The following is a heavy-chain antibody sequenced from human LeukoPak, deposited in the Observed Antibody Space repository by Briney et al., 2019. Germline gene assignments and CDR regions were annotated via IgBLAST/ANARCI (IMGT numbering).Heavy chain of an antibody. CDR3: ARSKGLGYGDYGAFDT. CDR2: INHSGST. J-gene: IGHJ3*02. V-gene: IGHV4-34*01. CDR1: GGSFSGYY. D-gene: IGHD4-17*01. Sequence: SETLSLTCAVYGGSFSGYYWSWIRQPPGKGLEWIGEINHSGSTNYNPSLKSRVTISVDTSKNQFSLKLSSVTAADTAVYYCARSKGLGYGDYGAFDTWGQGTMVTVSS.